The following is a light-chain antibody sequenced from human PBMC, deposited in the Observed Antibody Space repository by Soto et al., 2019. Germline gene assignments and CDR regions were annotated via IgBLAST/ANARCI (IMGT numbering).Light chain of an antibody. V-gene: IGKV1-5*01. Sequence: DMPMTQSPTTLSASVGDRVTITCRASQIIRSWLAWYQQKPGKAPKVLIYDASTLESVVPSRFSGSGFGTEFPLTISSLQPDDFATYYCQHYNGYFGQGTKLEIK. CDR2: DAS. CDR3: QHYNGY. J-gene: IGKJ2*01. CDR1: QIIRSW.